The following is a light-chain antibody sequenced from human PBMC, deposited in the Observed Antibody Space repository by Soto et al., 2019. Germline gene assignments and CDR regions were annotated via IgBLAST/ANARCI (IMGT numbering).Light chain of an antibody. CDR3: QQHYSTPYT. Sequence: DIVMTQSPDSLAEYLGERATINCKSSQSVLYSSNNKNYLAWYQQKPGRPPKLLIYWASTRESGVPDRFSGSGSGTDFTLTISSLQAEDVAVYYCQQHYSTPYTFGQGTKLEIK. V-gene: IGKV4-1*01. CDR2: WAS. CDR1: QSVLYSSNNKNY. J-gene: IGKJ2*01.